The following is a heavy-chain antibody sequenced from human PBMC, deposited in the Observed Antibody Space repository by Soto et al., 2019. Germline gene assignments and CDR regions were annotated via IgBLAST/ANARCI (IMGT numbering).Heavy chain of an antibody. CDR2: IIPIFGTA. Sequence: GASVKVSCKASGGTFSSYAISWVRQAPGQGLEWMGGIIPIFGTANYAQKFQGRVTITADESTSTAYMELSSLRSEDTAVYYCARESVAAAGTTTFDYWGQGILVNVS. J-gene: IGHJ4*02. CDR1: GGTFSSYA. V-gene: IGHV1-69*13. D-gene: IGHD6-13*01. CDR3: ARESVAAAGTTTFDY.